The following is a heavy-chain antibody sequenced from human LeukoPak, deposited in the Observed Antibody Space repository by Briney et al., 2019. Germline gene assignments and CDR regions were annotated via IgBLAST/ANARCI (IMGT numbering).Heavy chain of an antibody. J-gene: IGHJ4*02. Sequence: GGSLRLSCAASGFTFSSYGMHWVRQAPGKGPEWVAVIWYDGSNKYYADSVKGRFTISRDNSKNTLYLQMNSLRAEDTAVYYCAKDARSGWNFDYWGQGTLVTVSS. CDR2: IWYDGSNK. V-gene: IGHV3-33*06. CDR1: GFTFSSYG. D-gene: IGHD6-19*01. CDR3: AKDARSGWNFDY.